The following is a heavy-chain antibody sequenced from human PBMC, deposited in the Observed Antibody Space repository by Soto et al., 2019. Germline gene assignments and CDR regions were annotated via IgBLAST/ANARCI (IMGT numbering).Heavy chain of an antibody. CDR3: AREPIDEYYDSSGQFVY. J-gene: IGHJ4*01. D-gene: IGHD3-22*01. CDR2: LWYDGSNK. V-gene: IGHV3-33*01. CDR1: GFTFSSYG. Sequence: QVQLVESGGGVVQPGGSLRLSCAASGFTFSSYGMHGVRQAPGNGLECVAVLWYDGSNKYYADSVKGRFTNSRDNCKNTLYLQMNSLKDEDTAVYYCAREPIDEYYDSSGQFVYWGQGTLVTVSS.